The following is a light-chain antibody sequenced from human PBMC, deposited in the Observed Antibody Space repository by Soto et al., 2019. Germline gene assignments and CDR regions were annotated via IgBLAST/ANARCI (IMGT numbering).Light chain of an antibody. CDR3: QQSYSTPWT. J-gene: IGKJ1*01. CDR2: AAS. V-gene: IGKV1-39*01. CDR1: QSISSY. Sequence: DIQMTQSPSPLSASVGDRVTITCRASQSISSYLNWYQQKPGKAPKLLIYAASSLQSGVPSRFSGSGSGTGFTLTISSLQPEEFATYYSQQSYSTPWTFGKGNRVEIK.